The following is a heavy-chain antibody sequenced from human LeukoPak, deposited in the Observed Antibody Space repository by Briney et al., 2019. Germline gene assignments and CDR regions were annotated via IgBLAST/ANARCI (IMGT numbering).Heavy chain of an antibody. CDR2: IRLDGSNK. J-gene: IGHJ4*02. Sequence: GGSLRLSCAGSGFTFSSYGTHWVRQAPGKGLEWVAFIRLDGSNKYYGDSVKGRFTISRDNSKNTLYLQMNSLRPEDTAVYYCAKDSSGYTYGYGNYWGQGTLVTVSS. CDR3: AKDSSGYTYGYGNY. CDR1: GFTFSSYG. D-gene: IGHD5-18*01. V-gene: IGHV3-30*02.